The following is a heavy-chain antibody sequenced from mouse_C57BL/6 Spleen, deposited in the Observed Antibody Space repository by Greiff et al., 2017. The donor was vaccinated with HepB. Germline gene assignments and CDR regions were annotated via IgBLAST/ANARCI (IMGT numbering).Heavy chain of an antibody. CDR1: GYTFTSYW. D-gene: IGHD1-1*02. J-gene: IGHJ4*01. Sequence: QVQLQQSGAELVKPGASVKLSCKASGYTFTSYWMHWVKQRPGQGLEWIGMIHPNSGSTNYNEKFKSKATLTVDKSSSTAYMQLSSLTSEDSAVYYCAPGGGYYAMDYWGQGTSVTVSS. CDR2: IHPNSGST. V-gene: IGHV1-64*01. CDR3: APGGGYYAMDY.